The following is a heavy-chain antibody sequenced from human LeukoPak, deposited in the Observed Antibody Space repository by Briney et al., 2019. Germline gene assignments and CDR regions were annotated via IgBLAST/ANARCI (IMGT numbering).Heavy chain of an antibody. D-gene: IGHD6-13*01. CDR1: GGSISSGGYS. CDR2: IYHSGST. V-gene: IGHV4-30-2*01. Sequence: SQTLSLTCAVSGGSISSGGYSWSWIRQPPGKGLEWIGYIYHSGSTYYNPSLKSRVTISVDTSKNQFSLKLSSVTAADTAVYYCARAGRQQLGGIDYWGQGTLVTVSS. CDR3: ARAGRQQLGGIDY. J-gene: IGHJ4*02.